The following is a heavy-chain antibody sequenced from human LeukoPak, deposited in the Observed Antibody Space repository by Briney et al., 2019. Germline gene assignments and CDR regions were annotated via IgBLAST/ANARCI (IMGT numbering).Heavy chain of an antibody. J-gene: IGHJ4*02. Sequence: GGSLRLSCAASGFTFTSYGISWVRQAPGQGLEWMGWISAYNGNTNYAQKLQGRVTMTTDSSTSTAYMELRSLRSDDTAVYYCARDRGSGWFVYWGQGTLVTVSS. D-gene: IGHD6-19*01. CDR1: GFTFTSYG. CDR3: ARDRGSGWFVY. V-gene: IGHV1-18*01. CDR2: ISAYNGNT.